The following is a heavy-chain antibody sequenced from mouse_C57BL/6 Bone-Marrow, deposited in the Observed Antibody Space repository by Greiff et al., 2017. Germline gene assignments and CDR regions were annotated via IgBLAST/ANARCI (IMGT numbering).Heavy chain of an antibody. D-gene: IGHD2-1*01. CDR2: INPSSGYT. CDR1: GYTFTSYW. J-gene: IGHJ3*01. V-gene: IGHV1-7*01. CDR3: ARCGYGNYVGFAY. Sequence: QVQLQQSGAELAKPGASVKLSCKASGYTFTSYWMHWVKQRPGQGLEWIGYINPSSGYTKYKQKFKDKATLTADKSSSTAYMQLSSLTYEDSAVYYCARCGYGNYVGFAYWGQGTLVTVSA.